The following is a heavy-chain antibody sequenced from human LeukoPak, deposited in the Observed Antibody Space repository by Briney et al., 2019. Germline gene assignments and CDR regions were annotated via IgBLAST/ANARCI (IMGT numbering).Heavy chain of an antibody. J-gene: IGHJ5*02. CDR3: AREPSRYYYGSGSPSNWFDP. D-gene: IGHD3-10*01. Sequence: ASVKVSCKASGYTFTSYGISWVRHAPGEGLEWMGWISAYNGNTNYAQKLQGRVTMTTDTSTSTAYMELRSLRSDDTAVYYCAREPSRYYYGSGSPSNWFDPWGQGTLVTVSS. CDR1: GYTFTSYG. CDR2: ISAYNGNT. V-gene: IGHV1-18*01.